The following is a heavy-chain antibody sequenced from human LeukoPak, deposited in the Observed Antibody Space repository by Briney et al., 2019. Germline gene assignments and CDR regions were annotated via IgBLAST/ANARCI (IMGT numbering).Heavy chain of an antibody. CDR3: ARGIIVVVPAAIRGPGWFDP. V-gene: IGHV4-59*12. CDR1: GGSISSYY. D-gene: IGHD2-2*01. Sequence: SETLSLTCTVSGGSISSYYWSWVRQPPGKGLEWIGYIYYSGSTNYNPSLKSRVTISVDTSKNQFSLKLSSVTAADTAVYYCARGIIVVVPAAIRGPGWFDPWGQGTLVTVSS. J-gene: IGHJ5*02. CDR2: IYYSGST.